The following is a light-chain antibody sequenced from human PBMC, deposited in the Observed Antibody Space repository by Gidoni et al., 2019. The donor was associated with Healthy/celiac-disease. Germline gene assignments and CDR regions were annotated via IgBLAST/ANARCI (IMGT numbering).Light chain of an antibody. V-gene: IGLV2-8*01. Sequence: QSALTQPPSPSGSPGQSVTISCTGPSSDVGGYNYGSWYQQHPGKAPKLMIYEVSKRPSGVPDRFSGSKSGNTASLTVSGLQAEDEADYYCSSYAGSNNWDVVFGGGTKLTVL. CDR2: EVS. CDR1: SSDVGGYNY. CDR3: SSYAGSNNWDVV. J-gene: IGLJ2*01.